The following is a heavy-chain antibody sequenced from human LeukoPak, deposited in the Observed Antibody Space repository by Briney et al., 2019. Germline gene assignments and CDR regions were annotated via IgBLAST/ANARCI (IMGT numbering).Heavy chain of an antibody. D-gene: IGHD4-17*01. CDR2: INPNSGGT. CDR3: ARDRDYGDSFDY. CDR1: GYTFTGYY. Sequence: GASVKVSRKASGYTFTGYYMHWVRQAPGQGLEWMGWINPNSGGTNYAQKFQGRVTMTRDTSISTAYMELSRLRSDDTAVYYCARDRDYGDSFDYWGQGTLVTVSS. V-gene: IGHV1-2*02. J-gene: IGHJ4*02.